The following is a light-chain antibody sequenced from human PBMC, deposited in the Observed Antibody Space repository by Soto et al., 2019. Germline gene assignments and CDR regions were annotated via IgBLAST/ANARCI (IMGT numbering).Light chain of an antibody. Sequence: IPMTQYPSSLSASVGDRGTITCRASLGISNYLAWYQHKPGKVPKLLIFAASTLHSGVPSRFSGSGSGTDFTLTISSLQPDDVATYYCQKYNSPPWTFGQGTKVDIK. CDR2: AAS. CDR1: LGISNY. J-gene: IGKJ1*01. CDR3: QKYNSPPWT. V-gene: IGKV1-27*01.